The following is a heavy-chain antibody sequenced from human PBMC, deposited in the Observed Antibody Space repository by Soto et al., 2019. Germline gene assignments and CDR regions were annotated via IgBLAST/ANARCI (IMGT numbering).Heavy chain of an antibody. CDR1: GDTFSSYA. D-gene: IGHD2-2*01. Sequence: QVQLVQSGAEVKKPGSSVKVSCKASGDTFSSYAISWVRQAPGQGLEWMGGIIPIFGTANYAQKFQGRVTITADESTSTAYMELSSLRSEDTAVYYCASGPALGSSTFPYYGMDVWGQGTTVTVSS. V-gene: IGHV1-69*01. CDR3: ASGPALGSSTFPYYGMDV. J-gene: IGHJ6*02. CDR2: IIPIFGTA.